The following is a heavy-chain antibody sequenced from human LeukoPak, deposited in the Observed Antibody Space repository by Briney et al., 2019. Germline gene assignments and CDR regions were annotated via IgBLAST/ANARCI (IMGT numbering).Heavy chain of an antibody. V-gene: IGHV3-7*01. J-gene: IGHJ6*02. D-gene: IGHD3-22*01. Sequence: GGSLRLSCAASGFTFSSYWMSWVRQAPGKGLEWVANIKQDGSEKYYVDSVKGRFTISRDNAKNSLYLQMNSLRAEDTGVYYCARDLYDSSGYSLVGYYYYGMDVWGQGTTVTVSS. CDR1: GFTFSSYW. CDR2: IKQDGSEK. CDR3: ARDLYDSSGYSLVGYYYYGMDV.